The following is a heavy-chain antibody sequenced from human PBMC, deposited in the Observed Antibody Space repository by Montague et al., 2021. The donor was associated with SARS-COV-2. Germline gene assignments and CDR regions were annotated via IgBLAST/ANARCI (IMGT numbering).Heavy chain of an antibody. V-gene: IGHV4-39*07. CDR2: IYYSGST. Sequence: SETLSLTCTVSGGSISSSSYHWGWIRQPPGKGLEWIGSIYYSGSTYYNPSLKSRVTISVDTSKNQFSLKLSSVTAADTAVYYCARSDLSVIVLVVYATRGGYFDLWGRGTLVPVSS. CDR3: ARSDLSVIVLVVYATRGGYFDL. J-gene: IGHJ2*01. D-gene: IGHD2-8*02. CDR1: GGSISSSSYH.